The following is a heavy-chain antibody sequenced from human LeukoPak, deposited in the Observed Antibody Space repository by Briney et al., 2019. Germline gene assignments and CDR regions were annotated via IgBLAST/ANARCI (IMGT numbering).Heavy chain of an antibody. CDR2: FSSSAGTT. J-gene: IGHJ1*01. CDR3: AKDLIEMATILYFQH. CDR1: GFTFSTYA. D-gene: IGHD5-24*01. Sequence: GGSLRLSCAASGFTFSTYAMSWVRQAPGKGLEWVSTFSSSAGTTYYADSVKGRFTISRDNSKNTLYLQMNSLRAEDTAVYYCAKDLIEMATILYFQHWGQGTLVTVSS. V-gene: IGHV3-23*01.